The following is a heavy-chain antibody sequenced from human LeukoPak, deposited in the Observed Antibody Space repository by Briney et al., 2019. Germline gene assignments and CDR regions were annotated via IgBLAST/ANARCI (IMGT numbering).Heavy chain of an antibody. D-gene: IGHD4-17*01. CDR1: GDSISSNYC. V-gene: IGHV4-4*02. Sequence: SETLSLTCAVSGDSISSNYCWRWVRQFPGKGLEWIGEVYRRGSTSYNPSLKSRVVISIDKSKNQYSLILNSVTAADTAMYYCGRHAYGDSSAAFDIWGQGTMVIVSS. J-gene: IGHJ3*02. CDR3: GRHAYGDSSAAFDI. CDR2: VYRRGST.